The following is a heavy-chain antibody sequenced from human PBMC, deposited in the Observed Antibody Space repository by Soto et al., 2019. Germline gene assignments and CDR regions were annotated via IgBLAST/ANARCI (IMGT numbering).Heavy chain of an antibody. V-gene: IGHV3-23*01. CDR3: AKGRAITMIVVVPFDY. J-gene: IGHJ4*02. CDR2: ISGSGGST. D-gene: IGHD3-22*01. CDR1: GFTFSSYA. Sequence: GGSLRLSCAASGFTFSSYAMSWVRQAPGKGLEWVSAISGSGGSTYYADSVKGRFTISRDNSKNTLYLQMNSPRAEDTAVYYCAKGRAITMIVVVPFDYWGQGTLVTVSS.